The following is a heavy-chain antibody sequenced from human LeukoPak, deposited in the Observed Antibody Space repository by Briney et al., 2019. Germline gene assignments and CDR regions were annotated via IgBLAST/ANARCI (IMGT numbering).Heavy chain of an antibody. CDR3: SRGRFLEWSYPFDY. V-gene: IGHV1-8*03. Sequence: GASVKVSCKTSGYTFTDYDINWVRQATGQGLEWMGWVTPSSGNTGYAQKLQGRVTITRNTSISTAYMDLSSLRSDDTAVYYCSRGRFLEWSYPFDYWGQGTLVTVSS. CDR1: GYTFTDYD. J-gene: IGHJ4*02. CDR2: VTPSSGNT. D-gene: IGHD3-3*01.